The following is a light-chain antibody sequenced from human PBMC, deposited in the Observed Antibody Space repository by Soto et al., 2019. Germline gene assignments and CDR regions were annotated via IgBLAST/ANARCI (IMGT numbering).Light chain of an antibody. CDR3: QQYSDNWT. Sequence: DIQMTQSPSTLSASVGDRVTITCRASQSISSWLAWYQQKPGTAPTLLIYKASTLQGGVPSRFSGSGSGTEFTLTVSSLQPDDSAIYYCQQYSDNWTFGQGTKVDIK. CDR2: KAS. J-gene: IGKJ1*01. V-gene: IGKV1-5*03. CDR1: QSISSW.